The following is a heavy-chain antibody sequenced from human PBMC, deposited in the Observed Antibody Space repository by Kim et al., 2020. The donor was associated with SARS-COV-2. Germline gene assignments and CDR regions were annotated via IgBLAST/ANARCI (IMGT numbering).Heavy chain of an antibody. D-gene: IGHD3-3*01. J-gene: IGHJ4*02. CDR2: IYYSGST. CDR3: TASRILRFGFDY. V-gene: IGHV4-39*01. CDR1: GGSISSSSYY. Sequence: SETLSLTCTVSGGSISSSSYYWGWIRQPPGKGLEWIGSIYYSGSTYYNPSLKSRVTISVDTSKNQFSLKLSSVTAADTAVYYCTASRILRFGFDYWGQGTLVTVSS.